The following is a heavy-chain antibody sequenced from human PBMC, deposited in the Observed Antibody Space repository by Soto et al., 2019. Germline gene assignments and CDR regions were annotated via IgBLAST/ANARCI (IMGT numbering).Heavy chain of an antibody. CDR2: IYPGDSGT. CDR1: GYSFTSFW. D-gene: IGHD1-7*01. V-gene: IGHV5-51*01. Sequence: GESLKISCKGSGYSFTSFWIGWVGQMTGKGLESMGIIYPGDSGTRYSPSFQGQVPISADKSISTGFLQWSSLKASGTAMYYCARLKREPLKTNYCYYGMDVGRQGTTVTVSS. CDR3: ARLKREPLKTNYCYYGMDV. J-gene: IGHJ6*02.